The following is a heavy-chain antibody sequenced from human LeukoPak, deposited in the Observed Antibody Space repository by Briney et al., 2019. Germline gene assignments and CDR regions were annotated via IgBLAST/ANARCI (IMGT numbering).Heavy chain of an antibody. J-gene: IGHJ3*02. Sequence: PSETLSLTCTVSGGSISSYYWSWIRQPPGKGLEWIGYIYYSGSTNYNPSLKSRVTISVDTSKNQFSLKLSSVTAADTAVYYCARDRLGASHGVSRAFDIWGQGTMVTVSS. CDR3: ARDRLGASHGVSRAFDI. CDR1: GGSISSYY. V-gene: IGHV4-59*01. CDR2: IYYSGST. D-gene: IGHD3-10*01.